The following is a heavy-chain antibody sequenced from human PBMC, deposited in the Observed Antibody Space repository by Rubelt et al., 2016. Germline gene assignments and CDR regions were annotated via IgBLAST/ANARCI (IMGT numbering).Heavy chain of an antibody. CDR1: GFTISSNS. CDR3: ARAGDGRGIYFDY. V-gene: IGHV3-66*02. D-gene: IGHD5-24*01. CDR2: IYSGGTT. Sequence: ESGGGLVQPGGSLRLSCAASGFTISSNSMSWVRQAPGKGLEWVSLIYSGGTTYYTDSVKGRFTISRDDSKSTLYLQMNSLRPEDTAVYYCARAGDGRGIYFDYWGQGTLVTVSS. J-gene: IGHJ4*02.